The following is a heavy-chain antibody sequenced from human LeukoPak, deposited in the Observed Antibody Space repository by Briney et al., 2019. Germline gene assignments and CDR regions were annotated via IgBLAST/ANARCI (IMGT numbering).Heavy chain of an antibody. CDR1: GFTFSAYW. Sequence: GGSLRLSCAASGFTFSAYWMSWVRQAPGKGLEWVANIKDDGSDKYYVDSVKGRFTISRDNAKNSLYLQMNSLGDDDTAVYYCARAAGGTSRDYWGQGTLVTVSS. CDR2: IKDDGSDK. V-gene: IGHV3-7*01. D-gene: IGHD1-26*01. J-gene: IGHJ4*02. CDR3: ARAAGGTSRDY.